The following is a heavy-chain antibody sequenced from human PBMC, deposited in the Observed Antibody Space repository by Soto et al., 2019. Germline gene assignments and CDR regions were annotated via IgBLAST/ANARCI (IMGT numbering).Heavy chain of an antibody. CDR3: ARDRNRITGTRGDY. J-gene: IGHJ4*02. CDR2: IIPILGIA. V-gene: IGHV1-69*08. D-gene: IGHD1-20*01. CDR1: GGTFSSYT. Sequence: QVQLVQSGAEVKKPGSSVKVSCKASGGTFSSYTISWVRQAPGQGLEWMGRIIPILGIANYAQKFQGRVTITSDKSTSTAYMELSSLRSEDTAVYYCARDRNRITGTRGDYWGQGTLVTVSS.